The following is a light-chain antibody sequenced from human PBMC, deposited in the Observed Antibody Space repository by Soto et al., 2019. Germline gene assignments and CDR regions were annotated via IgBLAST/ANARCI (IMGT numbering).Light chain of an antibody. CDR2: DAS. CDR3: QQRSNWPIT. J-gene: IGKJ5*01. Sequence: EIVLTQSPATLSLSPGDRATLSCRASQSVRSDYLAWYQQKPGQAPRLLIYDASNRATGIPARFSGSGSGTDFTLTISSLEPEDFAVYYCQQRSNWPITFGQGTRLEIK. CDR1: QSVRSDY. V-gene: IGKV3-11*01.